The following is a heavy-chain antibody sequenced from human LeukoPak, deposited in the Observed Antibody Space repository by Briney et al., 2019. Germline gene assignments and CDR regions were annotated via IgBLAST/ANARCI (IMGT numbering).Heavy chain of an antibody. CDR3: ARVKDCSGGSCYSFYYYGMDV. CDR1: GYTFTSYG. V-gene: IGHV1-69*04. CDR2: IIPILGIA. Sequence: ASVKVSCKASGYTFTSYGISWVRQAPGQGLEWMGRIIPILGIANYAQKFQGRVTITADKSTSTAYMELSSLRSEDTAVYYCARVKDCSGGSCYSFYYYGMDVWGQGTTVTVSS. D-gene: IGHD2-15*01. J-gene: IGHJ6*02.